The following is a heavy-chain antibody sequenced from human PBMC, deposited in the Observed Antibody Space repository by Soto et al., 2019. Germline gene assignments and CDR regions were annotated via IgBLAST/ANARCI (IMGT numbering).Heavy chain of an antibody. Sequence: QVQLVQSGAEVKKPGASVKVSCKASGYTFTNFGISWVRQAPGQGLEWMGWISAYNGNTNYAQKFQGRVTMTTDTSTSTAYMDVRSLKFDDTAVYYGAGEGTQIDYWGEGTPVTVSS. V-gene: IGHV1-18*01. J-gene: IGHJ4*02. CDR1: GYTFTNFG. CDR2: ISAYNGNT. D-gene: IGHD3-10*01. CDR3: AGEGTQIDY.